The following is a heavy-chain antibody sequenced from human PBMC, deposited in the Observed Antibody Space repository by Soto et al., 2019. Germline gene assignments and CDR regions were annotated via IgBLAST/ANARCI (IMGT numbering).Heavy chain of an antibody. Sequence: SETLSLTCTVSGGSISSYYWSWIRQPPGKGLEWIGYIYYSGSTNYNPSIKSRVTISVDTSKNQFSLKLSSVTAADTAVYFCARDQVTIFGVVPTGWFDPWGQGTLVTVS. CDR1: GGSISSYY. V-gene: IGHV4-59*01. CDR3: ARDQVTIFGVVPTGWFDP. J-gene: IGHJ5*02. CDR2: IYYSGST. D-gene: IGHD3-3*01.